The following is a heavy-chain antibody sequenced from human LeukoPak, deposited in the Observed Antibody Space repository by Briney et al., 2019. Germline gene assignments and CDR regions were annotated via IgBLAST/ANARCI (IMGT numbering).Heavy chain of an antibody. V-gene: IGHV4-30-4*08. CDR3: ARYSNYEDYFDY. Sequence: SETLSLTCTVSGGSISSGDYYWSWIRQPPGKGLEWIGYIYYSGSTYYNPSLKSRVTISVDTSKNQFSLKLSSVTAADTAVYYCARYSNYEDYFDYWGQGTLVTVSS. CDR2: IYYSGST. CDR1: GGSISSGDYY. D-gene: IGHD4-11*01. J-gene: IGHJ4*02.